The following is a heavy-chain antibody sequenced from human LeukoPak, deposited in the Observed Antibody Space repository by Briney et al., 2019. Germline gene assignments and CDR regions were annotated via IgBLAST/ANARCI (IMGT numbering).Heavy chain of an antibody. CDR2: INPSGGST. D-gene: IGHD2-15*01. CDR1: GYTFTSYY. J-gene: IGHJ5*02. Sequence: ASVKVSCKASGYTFTSYYMHWVRQAPGQGLQWMGIINPSGGSTNYAQKFQGRVTMTRDTSTSTVYMELSNLRSEDTAVYYCARGGLWPSVVSGWFDPWGQGTLVTVSS. V-gene: IGHV1-46*01. CDR3: ARGGLWPSVVSGWFDP.